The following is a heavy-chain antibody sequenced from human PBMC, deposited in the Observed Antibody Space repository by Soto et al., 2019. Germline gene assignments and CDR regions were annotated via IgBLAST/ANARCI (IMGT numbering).Heavy chain of an antibody. CDR2: ITNNGGST. CDR3: VKDQGPHRLHHAF. Sequence: AGGSWRLPCSASAVTSSNYAKRWVRQALGKGLEYVAAITNNGGSTKYADSVKGRFTPSRDNSKSTVFLQMSSLRPEDKAIYYCVKDQGPHRLHHAFWARGNLVSGSS. J-gene: IGHJ4*02. V-gene: IGHV3-64D*06. CDR1: AVTSSNYA.